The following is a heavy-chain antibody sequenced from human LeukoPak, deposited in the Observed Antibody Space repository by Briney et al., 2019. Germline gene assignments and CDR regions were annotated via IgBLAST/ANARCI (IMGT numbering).Heavy chain of an antibody. V-gene: IGHV1-3*01. D-gene: IGHD2-15*01. CDR1: GYTFTSYA. J-gene: IGHJ4*02. CDR3: ARGGSPYRYFDY. Sequence: ASVKVSCKASGYTFTSYAMHWVRQAPGQRLEWMGWINAGNGNTKYSQKFQGRVTITRDTSASTAYVELSSLRSEDTAVYYCARGGSPYRYFDYWGQGTLVTVSS. CDR2: INAGNGNT.